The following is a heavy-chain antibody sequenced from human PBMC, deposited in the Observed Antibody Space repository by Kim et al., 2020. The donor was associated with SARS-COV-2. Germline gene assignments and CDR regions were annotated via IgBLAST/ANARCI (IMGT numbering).Heavy chain of an antibody. CDR1: GFSFSGFS. CDR3: ARYRAAANDY. D-gene: IGHD6-13*01. V-gene: IGHV3-21*01. Sequence: GGSLRLSCAVSGFSFSGFSMNWVRQAPGKGLEWVASISSAGNFIYYADSLKGRFAISRDNAKNSLYLQMSSLRAEYSAVSYCARYRAAANDYWGQGTVVTVSS. CDR2: ISSAGNFI. J-gene: IGHJ4*02.